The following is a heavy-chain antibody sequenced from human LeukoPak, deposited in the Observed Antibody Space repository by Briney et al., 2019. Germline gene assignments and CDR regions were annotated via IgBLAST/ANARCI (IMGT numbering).Heavy chain of an antibody. V-gene: IGHV4-31*03. CDR2: IYHSGTT. D-gene: IGHD4-11*01. CDR1: GDSMTRGGYY. CDR3: ARAVDYRNYFDY. Sequence: SETLSLTCTVSGDSMTRGGYYWSWVHQHPGKGLEWVGFIYHSGTTFYNPSLESRATISVDTSQNQFSLKLTSVTAADTAVYYCARAVDYRNYFDYWGQGTLVTVSS. J-gene: IGHJ4*02.